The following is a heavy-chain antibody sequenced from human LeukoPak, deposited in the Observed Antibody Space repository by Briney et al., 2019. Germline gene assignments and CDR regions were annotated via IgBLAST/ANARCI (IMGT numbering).Heavy chain of an antibody. CDR2: INPNSGGT. V-gene: IGHV1-2*02. Sequence: ASVKVSCKASGYTFTGYYMHWVRQAPGQGLEWMGWINPNSGGTNYAQKFQGRVTMTRDTSISTAYMELSRLRSDDTAVYYCARTYGSGSDLIDYWGQGTLVTVSS. CDR3: ARTYGSGSDLIDY. CDR1: GYTFTGYY. D-gene: IGHD3-10*01. J-gene: IGHJ4*02.